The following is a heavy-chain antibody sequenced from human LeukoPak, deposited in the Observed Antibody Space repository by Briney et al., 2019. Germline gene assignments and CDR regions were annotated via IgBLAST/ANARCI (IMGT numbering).Heavy chain of an antibody. J-gene: IGHJ4*02. CDR3: ARDKMESDYYDSSGPWGY. D-gene: IGHD3-22*01. CDR2: ISSSGSTI. V-gene: IGHV3-48*04. CDR1: GFTFSSYS. Sequence: GGSLRLSCAASGFTFSSYSMNWVRQAPGKGLEWVSYISSSGSTIYYADSVKGRFTISRDNAKNSLYLQMNSLRAEDTVVYYCARDKMESDYYDSSGPWGYWGQGTLVTVSS.